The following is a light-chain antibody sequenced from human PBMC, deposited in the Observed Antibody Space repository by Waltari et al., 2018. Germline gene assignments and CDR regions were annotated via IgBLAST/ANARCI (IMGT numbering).Light chain of an antibody. Sequence: EIVLTQSPATLSLSPGQRATLSCRASQSVGRSLGWYQQKVGQAPRLLLCDASNRATVVPARFSGSGSGIEFTLTISRLEPDDFAVYYCQLRSNRPPYAFGQGTKLEMK. V-gene: IGKV3-11*01. CDR2: DAS. CDR1: QSVGRS. CDR3: QLRSNRPPYA. J-gene: IGKJ2*01.